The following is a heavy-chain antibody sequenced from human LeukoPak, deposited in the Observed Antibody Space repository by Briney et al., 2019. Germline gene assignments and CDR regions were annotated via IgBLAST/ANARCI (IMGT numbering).Heavy chain of an antibody. CDR2: ISSSSSYI. V-gene: IGHV3-21*01. Sequence: GGSLRLSCAASGFTFSGFWMSWVRQAPGKGLEWVSSISSSSSYIYYADSVKGRFTISRDNAKNSLYLQMNSLRAEDTAVYYCARAITMIVVAAGYWGQGTLVTVSS. D-gene: IGHD3-22*01. J-gene: IGHJ4*02. CDR3: ARAITMIVVAAGY. CDR1: GFTFSGFW.